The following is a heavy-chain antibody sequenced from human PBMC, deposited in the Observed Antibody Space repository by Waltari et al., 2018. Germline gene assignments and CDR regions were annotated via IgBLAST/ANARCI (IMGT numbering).Heavy chain of an antibody. D-gene: IGHD3-16*02. Sequence: QVQLQESGPGLVKPSQTLSLPCTVSGGSINSDAHYWSWIRQPAGKGLEWIGRIYVGVSTYHSPSFKNRVTFSEDMSKNQFSLRLKSVTAADTAFYYCARESSLGVWGTFRHYYFDSWGQGILVTVSS. CDR2: IYVGVST. CDR3: ARESSLGVWGTFRHYYFDS. J-gene: IGHJ4*02. V-gene: IGHV4-61*02. CDR1: GGSINSDAHY.